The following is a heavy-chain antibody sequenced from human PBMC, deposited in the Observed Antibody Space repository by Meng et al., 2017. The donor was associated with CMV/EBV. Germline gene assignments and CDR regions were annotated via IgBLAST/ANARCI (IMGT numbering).Heavy chain of an antibody. CDR2: INSDGSST. Sequence: GESLKISCAASGFTFSSYWMHWVRQAPVKGLVWVSRINSDGSSTSYADSVKGRFTISRNNAKNTLYLQMNSLRAEDTAVYYCARDQYQLPPWYFDLWGRGTLVTVSS. J-gene: IGHJ2*01. V-gene: IGHV3-74*01. D-gene: IGHD2-2*01. CDR1: GFTFSSYW. CDR3: ARDQYQLPPWYFDL.